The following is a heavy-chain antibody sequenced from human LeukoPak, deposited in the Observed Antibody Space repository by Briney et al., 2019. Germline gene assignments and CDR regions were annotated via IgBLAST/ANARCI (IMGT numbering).Heavy chain of an antibody. J-gene: IGHJ5*02. V-gene: IGHV1-2*02. CDR1: GYTFTGYY. Sequence: ASVKVSCKASGYTFTGYYMHWVRQAPGQGLEWMGWISPNSGGTNYAQKFHGRVTMTRDTSISTAYMELSRLRSDDTAVYYCARAHDILTDNWFDPWGQGTLVTVSS. CDR3: ARAHDILTDNWFDP. D-gene: IGHD3-9*01. CDR2: ISPNSGGT.